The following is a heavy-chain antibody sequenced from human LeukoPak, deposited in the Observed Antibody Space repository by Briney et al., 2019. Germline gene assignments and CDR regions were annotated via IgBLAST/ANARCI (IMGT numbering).Heavy chain of an antibody. CDR1: GFTFSTYT. CDR3: ASGRTHYYDSTGYYSY. J-gene: IGHJ4*02. V-gene: IGHV3-21*01. D-gene: IGHD3-22*01. CDR2: ISASSSYI. Sequence: PGGSLTLSCAASGFTFSTYTMNWVRQAPGKGLEWVSSISASSSYIYYADSVKGRFTISRDNARNSLYLQMDTLRAEDTAVYYCASGRTHYYDSTGYYSYWGQGTLVTVSS.